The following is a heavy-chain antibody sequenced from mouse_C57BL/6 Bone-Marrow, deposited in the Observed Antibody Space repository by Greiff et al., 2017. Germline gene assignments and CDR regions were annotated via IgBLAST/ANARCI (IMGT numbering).Heavy chain of an antibody. CDR3: AGGLRDYYAMDY. J-gene: IGHJ4*01. Sequence: QVQLQQPGAELVKPGASVKLSCKASGYTFTSYWMHWVKQRPGQGLEWIGMIHPNSGSTNYNEKFKSKATLTVDKSSSTAYRQLSSLTSEDSAVYYCAGGLRDYYAMDYWGQGTSVTVSS. D-gene: IGHD2-4*01. V-gene: IGHV1-64*01. CDR1: GYTFTSYW. CDR2: IHPNSGST.